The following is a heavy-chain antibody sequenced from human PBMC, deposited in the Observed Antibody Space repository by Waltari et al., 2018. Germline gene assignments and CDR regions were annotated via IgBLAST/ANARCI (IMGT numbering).Heavy chain of an antibody. D-gene: IGHD1-26*01. J-gene: IGHJ6*03. CDR2: ISSSSSTI. Sequence: EVQLVESGGGLVQPGGSLRLSCAASGFTFSSYSMNWVRQAPGKGLEWVSYISSSSSTIYYADSVKGRFTISRDNAKNSLYLQMNSLRAEDTAVYYCARDRIGVGATTKGPHYYYYYMDVWGKGTTVTVSS. CDR3: ARDRIGVGATTKGPHYYYYYMDV. CDR1: GFTFSSYS. V-gene: IGHV3-48*04.